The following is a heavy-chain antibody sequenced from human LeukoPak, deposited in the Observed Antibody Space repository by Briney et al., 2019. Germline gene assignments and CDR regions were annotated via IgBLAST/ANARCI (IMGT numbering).Heavy chain of an antibody. CDR3: AGFNMVRGVSDY. CDR1: GFTFSSYW. CDR2: INSDGSST. V-gene: IGHV3-74*01. J-gene: IGHJ4*02. Sequence: GGSLRLSCAASGFTFSSYWMHWVRQAPGKGLVWVSRINSDGSSTSYADSVKGRFTISRDNAKNSLYLQMNSLRAEDTALYYCAGFNMVRGVSDYWGQGTLVTVSS. D-gene: IGHD3-10*01.